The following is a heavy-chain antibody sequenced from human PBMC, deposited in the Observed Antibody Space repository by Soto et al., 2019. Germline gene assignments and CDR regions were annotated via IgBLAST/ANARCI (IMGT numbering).Heavy chain of an antibody. Sequence: QLQLQESGPGLVKPSETLSLTYTVSGGSISSSSYYCGWIRQPPWKGLEWIGSIYYSGSTYYNPSLKSRVTISVDTSKNQFSLKLSSVTAADTAVYYCARPEATGWFDPWGQGTLVTVSS. V-gene: IGHV4-39*01. CDR2: IYYSGST. CDR1: GGSISSSSYY. CDR3: ARPEATGWFDP. J-gene: IGHJ5*02.